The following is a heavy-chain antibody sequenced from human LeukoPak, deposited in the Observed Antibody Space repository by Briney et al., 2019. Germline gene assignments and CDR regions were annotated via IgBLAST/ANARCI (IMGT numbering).Heavy chain of an antibody. CDR2: ISGGGVTT. D-gene: IGHD3-16*01. J-gene: IGHJ6*02. V-gene: IGHV3-23*01. CDR1: GFTSIAYA. CDR3: ARNQQLGGHSYYYYGMDV. Sequence: QSGGSLRLSCVGSGFTSIAYALTWARQAPGKGLEWVSGISGGGVTTYYADFVKGRFTISRDNSKNTLYLQMNSLRADDTAIYYCARNQQLGGHSYYYYGMDVWGQGTTVTVSS.